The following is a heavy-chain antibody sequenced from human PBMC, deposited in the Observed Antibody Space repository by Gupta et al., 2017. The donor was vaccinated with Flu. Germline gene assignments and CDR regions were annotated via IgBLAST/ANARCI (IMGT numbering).Heavy chain of an antibody. J-gene: IGHJ4*02. D-gene: IGHD3-22*01. V-gene: IGHV4-34*01. CDR2: INHSGST. CDR1: GGSFSGYY. CDR3: ARGRRGYYDSSGYYSY. Sequence: QVQLQQWGAGLLKPSETLSLTCAVYGGSFSGYYWSWIRQPPGKGLEWIGEINHSGSTNYNPSLKSRVTISVDTSKNQFSLKLSSVTAADTAVYYCARGRRGYYDSSGYYSYWGQGTLVTVSS.